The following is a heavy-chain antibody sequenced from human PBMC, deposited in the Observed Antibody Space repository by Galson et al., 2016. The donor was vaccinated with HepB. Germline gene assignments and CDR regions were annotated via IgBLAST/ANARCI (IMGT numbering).Heavy chain of an antibody. D-gene: IGHD6-13*01. Sequence: SLRLSCAASGFTFSYYYMSWIRQAPGKGLEWVSYISGDGRTINYVDSVKGRFTISRGNAKNSLYLHMNRLTAEDTAVYFCARDQGQQLPSLLYTYGLDAWGQGTTVSVSS. CDR3: ARDQGQQLPSLLYTYGLDA. V-gene: IGHV3-11*04. CDR2: ISGDGRTI. CDR1: GFTFSYYY. J-gene: IGHJ6*02.